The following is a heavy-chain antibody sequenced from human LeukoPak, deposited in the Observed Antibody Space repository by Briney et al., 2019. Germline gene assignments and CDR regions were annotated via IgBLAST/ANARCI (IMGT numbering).Heavy chain of an antibody. Sequence: SQTLSLTRTVSGGSTSSSSYYWGWIRQPPGKGLEWIGSINYSGSTDYNASLESRVTISVDTSKNQFSLQLSSVTAADTAVYYCARHSGSYFYWGQGTLVTVSS. D-gene: IGHD1-26*01. CDR2: INYSGST. V-gene: IGHV4-39*01. CDR1: GGSTSSSSYY. CDR3: ARHSGSYFY. J-gene: IGHJ4*02.